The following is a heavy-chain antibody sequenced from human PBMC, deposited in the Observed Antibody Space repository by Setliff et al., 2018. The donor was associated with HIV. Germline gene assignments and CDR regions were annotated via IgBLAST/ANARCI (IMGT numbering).Heavy chain of an antibody. CDR1: GYPFSGYG. Sequence: GASVKVSCKASGYPFSGYGISWVRQAPGQGLEWMGWISAYSGDTNYAQKFQGRLTMTTDTSTSTAYMELRSLRSDDTAMYYCARPGGSYGDYGWYLCFWGQGTLVTVSS. CDR3: ARPGGSYGDYGWYLCF. CDR2: ISAYSGDT. V-gene: IGHV1-18*01. D-gene: IGHD4-17*01. J-gene: IGHJ4*02.